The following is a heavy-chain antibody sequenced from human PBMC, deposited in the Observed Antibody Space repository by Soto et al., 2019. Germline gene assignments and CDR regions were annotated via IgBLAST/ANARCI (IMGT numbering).Heavy chain of an antibody. CDR1: GDAFTNYI. J-gene: IGHJ4*02. D-gene: IGHD1-26*01. V-gene: IGHV1-69*01. CDR2: IIPMFGTP. Sequence: QVQLVQSGAEVKKPGSSVKVSCKASGDAFTNYIFDWVRQAPGQGLEWMGGIIPMFGTPKYAQTFQDRVTISADVSTGTAYLELTSLRFDDSAVYYCARGRDQPPVGLYFDSWGEGTRVTVSS. CDR3: ARGRDQPPVGLYFDS.